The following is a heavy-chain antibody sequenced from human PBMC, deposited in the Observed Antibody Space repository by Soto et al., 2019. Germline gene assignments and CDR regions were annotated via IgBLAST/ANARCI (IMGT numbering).Heavy chain of an antibody. CDR2: INPNSGGT. V-gene: IGHV1-2*04. D-gene: IGHD2-15*01. Sequence: ASVKVSCKASAYTFTGYYMHWVRQAPGQGLEWMGWINPNSGGTNYAQKFQGWVTMTRDTSISTAYMELSRLRSDDTAVYYCARVRCSGGSCYSAYGMDVWGQGTTVTVSS. J-gene: IGHJ6*02. CDR1: AYTFTGYY. CDR3: ARVRCSGGSCYSAYGMDV.